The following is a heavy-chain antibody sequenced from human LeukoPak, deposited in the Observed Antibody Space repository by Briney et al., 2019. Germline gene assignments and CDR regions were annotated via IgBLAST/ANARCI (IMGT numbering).Heavy chain of an antibody. J-gene: IGHJ4*02. Sequence: ASVKVSCKASRYTFTTYYLHWVRQAPGQGLAWMGVINPIGGTTRYAQRFQGRVTMTSDTSSSTVFMDLSSLKSDDTAMYYCDIPERGYNYGYDYWGQGTQVTVSS. D-gene: IGHD5-18*01. CDR3: DIPERGYNYGYDY. CDR1: RYTFTTYY. CDR2: INPIGGTT. V-gene: IGHV1-46*01.